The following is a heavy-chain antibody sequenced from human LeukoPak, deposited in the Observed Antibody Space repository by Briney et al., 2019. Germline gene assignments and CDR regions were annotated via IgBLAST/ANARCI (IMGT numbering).Heavy chain of an antibody. J-gene: IGHJ4*02. CDR2: ISTSSSTI. Sequence: PGGSLRLSCAASGXTFNSYSVNWVRQAPGKGLEWVSYISTSSSTIYYADSVKGRFTISRGNAKNSLYLQMNSLRDEDTAVYYCARDSPDGSYFDFWGQGTLVTVSS. CDR3: ARDSPDGSYFDF. D-gene: IGHD1-14*01. CDR1: GXTFNSYS. V-gene: IGHV3-48*02.